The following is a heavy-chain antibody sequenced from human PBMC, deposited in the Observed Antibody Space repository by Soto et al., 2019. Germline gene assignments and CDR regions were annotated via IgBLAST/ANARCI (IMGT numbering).Heavy chain of an antibody. D-gene: IGHD6-19*01. CDR2: IYYSGST. Sequence: SETLSLTCTVSGGSISSSSYYWGWIRQPPGKGLEWIGSIYYSGSTYYNPSLKSRVTISVDTSKNQFSLKLSSVTAADTAVYYCARQKQWLSPFDDWGQGTLVTVSS. V-gene: IGHV4-39*01. J-gene: IGHJ4*02. CDR1: GGSISSSSYY. CDR3: ARQKQWLSPFDD.